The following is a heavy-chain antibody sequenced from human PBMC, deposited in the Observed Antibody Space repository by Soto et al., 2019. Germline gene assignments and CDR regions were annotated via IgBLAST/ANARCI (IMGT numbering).Heavy chain of an antibody. Sequence: QVQLVQSGAEVKKPGASVKVSCKASGYTFTSYGISWVRQAPGQGLEWMGWISAYNGNTNYAQKVQGSVTMTTDTSTSTAYMERRSLRSDDTAVYYCAGDTVSGSGRHDFDYWGQGHLVTVSS. CDR1: GYTFTSYG. CDR2: ISAYNGNT. V-gene: IGHV1-18*01. J-gene: IGHJ4*02. CDR3: AGDTVSGSGRHDFDY. D-gene: IGHD3-10*01.